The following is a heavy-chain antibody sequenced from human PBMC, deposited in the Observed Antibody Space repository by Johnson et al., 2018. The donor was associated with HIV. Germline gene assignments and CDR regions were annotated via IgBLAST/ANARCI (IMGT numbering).Heavy chain of an antibody. V-gene: IGHV3-30*18. CDR3: AKVGATVITPRGEAFDI. CDR2: ISYDGSNK. J-gene: IGHJ3*02. D-gene: IGHD4-23*01. CDR1: GFTFSSYA. Sequence: QVQLVESGGGVVQPGRSLRLSCAASGFTFSSYAMHWVRQAPGKGLEWVAVISYDGSNKYYADSVKGRFTISRDNSKNTLYLQMNSLRAEDTAVYYCAKVGATVITPRGEAFDIWGQGTMVT.